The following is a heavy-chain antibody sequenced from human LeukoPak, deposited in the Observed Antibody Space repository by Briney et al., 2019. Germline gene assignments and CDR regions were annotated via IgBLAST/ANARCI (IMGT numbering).Heavy chain of an antibody. CDR2: INPNSGGT. J-gene: IGHJ3*02. V-gene: IGHV1-2*02. Sequence: ASVKVSCKASGYTFTGYYMHWVRQAPGQGLEWMGWINPNSGGTNYAQKFQGRVTMTRDTSISTAYMELSRLRSDDTAVYYCARESKYQLLWGGVPWSPDNAFDIWGQGTMVTVSS. CDR1: GYTFTGYY. CDR3: ARESKYQLLWGGVPWSPDNAFDI. D-gene: IGHD2-2*01.